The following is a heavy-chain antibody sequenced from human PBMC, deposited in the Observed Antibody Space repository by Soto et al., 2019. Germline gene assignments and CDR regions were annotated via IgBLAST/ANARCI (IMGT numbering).Heavy chain of an antibody. Sequence: ASVKVSCKASGYTFSGYYIHWLRQAPGQGLEWMGWINPNSGGTNYALKFQGRVTVTRDTPTSTAYMELSRLTSDDTAVYYCARSLTEGYCTITGCYTRPLYGMDVWGQGTTVTVS. V-gene: IGHV1-2*02. CDR3: ARSLTEGYCTITGCYTRPLYGMDV. CDR1: GYTFSGYY. J-gene: IGHJ6*02. D-gene: IGHD2-2*02. CDR2: INPNSGGT.